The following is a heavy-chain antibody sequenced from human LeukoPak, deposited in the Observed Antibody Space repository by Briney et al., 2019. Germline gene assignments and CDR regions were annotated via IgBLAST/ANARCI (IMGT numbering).Heavy chain of an antibody. Sequence: SQTLSLTCTVSGGSISRCSYYWSWIRQPAGKGLEWIGRIYTSGSTNYNPSLKSRVTISVDTSKNQFSLKLSSVTAADTAVYYCARAPRWYYFDYWGQGTLVTVFS. CDR2: IYTSGST. V-gene: IGHV4-61*02. CDR3: ARAPRWYYFDY. J-gene: IGHJ4*02. CDR1: GGSISRCSYY. D-gene: IGHD2-15*01.